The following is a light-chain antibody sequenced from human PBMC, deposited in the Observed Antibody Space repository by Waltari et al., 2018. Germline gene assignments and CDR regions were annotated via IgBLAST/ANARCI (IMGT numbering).Light chain of an antibody. J-gene: IGLJ2*01. Sequence: QSALTQPASVSGSPGTSITISCTVTTYAGYAYNLVSWYQVHPGRAPNVILFDVSNRPSGVSRRFSGSKSRSTASLTISGLQAEDEADYYCCSYTKTKTVVFGGGTKVTVL. CDR1: TYAGYAYNL. CDR2: DVS. CDR3: CSYTKTKTVV. V-gene: IGLV2-14*03.